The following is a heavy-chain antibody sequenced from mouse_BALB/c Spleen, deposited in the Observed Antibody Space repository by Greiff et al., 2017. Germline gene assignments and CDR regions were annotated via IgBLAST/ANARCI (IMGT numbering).Heavy chain of an antibody. J-gene: IGHJ4*01. V-gene: IGHV14-3*02. CDR1: GFNIKDTY. Sequence: EVKLVESGAELVKPGASVKLSCTASGFNIKDTYMHWVKQRPEQGLEWIGRIDPANGNTKYDPKFQGKATITADTSSNTAYLQLSSLTSEDTAVYYCARSTTYYAMDYWGQGTSVTVSS. CDR2: IDPANGNT. CDR3: ARSTTYYAMDY. D-gene: IGHD5-5*01.